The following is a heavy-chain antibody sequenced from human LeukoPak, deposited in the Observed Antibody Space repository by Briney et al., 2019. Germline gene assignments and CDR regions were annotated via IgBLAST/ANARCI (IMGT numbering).Heavy chain of an antibody. CDR3: AREPGYSLSAMDV. J-gene: IGHJ6*03. Sequence: SETLSLTCDVYGGSFSGYNWSCIRQPPGKGLEWIGEINQSGSTNYNPSLKSRVTISVDTSKNQSSLKLSSVTAADTAVYYCAREPGYSLSAMDVWGKGTTVTVSS. CDR2: INQSGST. D-gene: IGHD5-18*01. CDR1: GGSFSGYN. V-gene: IGHV4-34*01.